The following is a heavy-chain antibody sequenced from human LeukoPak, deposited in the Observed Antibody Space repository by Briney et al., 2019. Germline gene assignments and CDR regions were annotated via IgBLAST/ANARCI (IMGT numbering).Heavy chain of an antibody. Sequence: PSETLSLTCTVSGGSISSYYWSWIRQPAGKGLEWIGRIYTSGSTNYNPSLKSRVTMSVDTSKNQFSLKLSSVTAADTAVYYCAREPQLLNWLDYFDYWGQGTLVTVSS. J-gene: IGHJ4*02. V-gene: IGHV4-4*07. CDR3: AREPQLLNWLDYFDY. D-gene: IGHD2-2*01. CDR2: IYTSGST. CDR1: GGSISSYY.